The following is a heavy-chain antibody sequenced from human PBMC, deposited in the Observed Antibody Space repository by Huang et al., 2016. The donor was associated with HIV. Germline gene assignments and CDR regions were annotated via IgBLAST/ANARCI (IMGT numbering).Heavy chain of an antibody. CDR2: IYNGGAT. CDR3: VRQTFYYDSGGYPPDY. D-gene: IGHD3-22*01. CDR1: GGSIKSTNFY. V-gene: IGHV4-39*01. Sequence: HLQESGPGLVKPSETLSLTCSVSGGSIKSTNFYWGWIRQPPGKGLEWIGSIYNGGATSYNPSLKSRVTISVDTSKKQCSLKLNFVTAADTAIYYCVRQTFYYDSGGYPPDYWGQGTLVIVSS. J-gene: IGHJ4*02.